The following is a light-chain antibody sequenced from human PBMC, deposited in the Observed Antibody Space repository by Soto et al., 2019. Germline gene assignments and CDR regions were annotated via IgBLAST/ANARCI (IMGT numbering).Light chain of an antibody. CDR3: QQYNNWPPRDT. CDR2: GAS. V-gene: IGKV3-15*01. J-gene: IGKJ4*01. CDR1: QSVSSN. Sequence: EIVMTQSPATLSVSPGERATLSCRASQSVSSNLAWYQQKPGQAPRLLIYGASTRATGIQARFSGRGSGPEFTLTISSLKSEDFAVYYCQQYNNWPPRDTFGGGTKVEIK.